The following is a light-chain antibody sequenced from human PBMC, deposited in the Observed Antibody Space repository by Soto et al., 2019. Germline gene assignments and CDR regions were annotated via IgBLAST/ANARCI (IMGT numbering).Light chain of an antibody. V-gene: IGKV1-5*01. CDR1: QSISSW. Sequence: DIQMTQSASALSAYVGDRVTITCRASQSISSWLAWYQQKPGKAPKLLIYDASSLESGVPSRFSGSGSGTEFTLTISSLQPDDFATYYCQLYNSWTWRFGQGTKVDIK. CDR3: QLYNSWTWR. J-gene: IGKJ1*01. CDR2: DAS.